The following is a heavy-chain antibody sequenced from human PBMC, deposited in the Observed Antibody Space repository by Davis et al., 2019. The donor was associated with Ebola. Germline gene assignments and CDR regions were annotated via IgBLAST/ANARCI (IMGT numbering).Heavy chain of an antibody. CDR2: MNPNSGNT. J-gene: IGHJ6*02. V-gene: IGHV1-8*01. D-gene: IGHD2-2*01. CDR3: TGQLPHGYYLHGMDV. CDR1: GYTFTSYD. Sequence: AASVKVSCKASGYTFTSYDINWVRQATGQGLEWMGWMNPNSGNTGYAQKFQGRVTMTRNTSISTAYMELSSLRSEDTAVYYCTGQLPHGYYLHGMDVWGQGTTVTVSS.